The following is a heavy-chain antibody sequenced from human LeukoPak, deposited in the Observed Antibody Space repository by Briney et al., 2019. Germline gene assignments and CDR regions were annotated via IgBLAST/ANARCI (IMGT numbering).Heavy chain of an antibody. J-gene: IGHJ5*02. D-gene: IGHD2-15*01. Sequence: GGSLRLSCAASGFTFSDYYMSWIRQAPGKGLEWVANINQDGSDKYYVDSVKGRFTISRDNAKNSLYLQMNSLRAEDTAVYYCARSVVVVGGTRWFDPWGQGTLVTVSS. V-gene: IGHV3-7*01. CDR3: ARSVVVVGGTRWFDP. CDR2: INQDGSDK. CDR1: GFTFSDYY.